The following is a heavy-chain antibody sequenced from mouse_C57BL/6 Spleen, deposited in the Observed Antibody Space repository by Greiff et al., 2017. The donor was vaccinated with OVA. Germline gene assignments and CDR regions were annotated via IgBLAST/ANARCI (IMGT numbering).Heavy chain of an antibody. CDR2: INYDGSST. CDR3: ARGPPNYYGSSHWYFDV. D-gene: IGHD1-1*01. CDR1: GFTFSDYY. V-gene: IGHV5-16*01. J-gene: IGHJ1*03. Sequence: DVMLVESEGGLVQPGRSMKLSCTASGFTFSDYYMAWVRQVPEKGLEWVANINYDGSSTYYLDSLKSRFIISRDNAKNILYLQMSSLKSEDTATYYCARGPPNYYGSSHWYFDVWGTGTTVTVSS.